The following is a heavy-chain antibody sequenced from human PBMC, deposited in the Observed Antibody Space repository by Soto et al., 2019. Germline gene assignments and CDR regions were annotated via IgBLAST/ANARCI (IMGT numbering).Heavy chain of an antibody. D-gene: IGHD1-26*01. CDR3: ARPTSSGSYQVFDY. J-gene: IGHJ4*02. V-gene: IGHV5-51*01. CDR2: IYPGDSHT. CDR1: GYSFVTYW. Sequence: PGESLKISCKGSGYSFVTYWIGWVRQMPGKGLEWMGIIYPGDSHTRYSPSFQGQVTISADKSISTAYLQWRSLKASDTAMYYCARPTSSGSYQVFDYWGQGTLVTVSS.